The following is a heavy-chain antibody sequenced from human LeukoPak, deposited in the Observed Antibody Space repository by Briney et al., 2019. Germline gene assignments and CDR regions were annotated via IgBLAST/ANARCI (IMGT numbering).Heavy chain of an antibody. CDR3: ARVPAYCGGDCYLDY. D-gene: IGHD2-21*02. CDR1: GFIVSSNY. J-gene: IGHJ4*02. V-gene: IGHV3-53*01. CDR2: IYSGGST. Sequence: PGGSLRLSCAASGFIVSSNYMSWVRQAPGKGLEWVSVIYSGGSTYYADSVKGRFTISRDNSKNTLYLQMNSLRAEDTAVYYCARVPAYCGGDCYLDYWGQGTLVTVSS.